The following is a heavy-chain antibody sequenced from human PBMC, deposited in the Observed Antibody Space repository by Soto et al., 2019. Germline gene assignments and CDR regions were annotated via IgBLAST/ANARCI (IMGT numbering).Heavy chain of an antibody. V-gene: IGHV1-2*04. D-gene: IGHD6-19*01. CDR3: ARVESKQWLVRGMGFDY. Sequence: ASVKVSCKASGYTFTGYCMHWVRQAPGQGLEWMGWINPNSGGTNYAQKFQGWVTMTRDTSISTAYMELSRLRSDDTAVYYCARVESKQWLVRGMGFDYWGQGTLVTVSS. CDR1: GYTFTGYC. J-gene: IGHJ4*02. CDR2: INPNSGGT.